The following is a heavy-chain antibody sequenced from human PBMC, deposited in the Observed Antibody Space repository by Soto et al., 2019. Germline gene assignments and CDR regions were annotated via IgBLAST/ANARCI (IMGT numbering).Heavy chain of an antibody. CDR3: AKDRVERDGYRDFEY. J-gene: IGHJ4*02. CDR1: GFIFSTNA. D-gene: IGHD5-12*01. CDR2: INDSGGTT. Sequence: PGGSLRLSCAASGFIFSTNAMSWVRQAPGKGLEWVSIINDSGGTTYYADSVKGRFTISRDNSKNTLYLQMNNLRAEDTAVYYCAKDRVERDGYRDFEYWGQGTLVTVSS. V-gene: IGHV3-23*01.